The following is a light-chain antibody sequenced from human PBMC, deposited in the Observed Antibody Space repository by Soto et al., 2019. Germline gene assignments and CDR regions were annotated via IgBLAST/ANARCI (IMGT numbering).Light chain of an antibody. J-gene: IGKJ1*01. V-gene: IGKV3-20*01. CDR1: QSVSSSY. CDR2: GAS. Sequence: EIVLTQSPGTLSLSPGERATLSCRASQSVSSSYLAWYQQKPGQAPRLLIYGASNRATGIPDRFSGSGSGTDFTLTISRLEPEDFAVYYCQQYGSSGTFVHVTKVDMK. CDR3: QQYGSSGT.